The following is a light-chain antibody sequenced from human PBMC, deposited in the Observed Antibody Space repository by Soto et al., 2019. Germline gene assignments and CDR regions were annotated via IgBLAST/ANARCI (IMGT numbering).Light chain of an antibody. J-gene: IGKJ1*01. CDR2: DAS. V-gene: IGKV1-5*01. CDR3: QQYHSYLWT. Sequence: DIQMTQSPSTLSASVVDGVTSTFLASQSIKSWLAWYQQKPGTAPKLLIYDASTLESGVPSRFSGTGSGTEFTLTISSLQPDDIATYYCQQYHSYLWTFGQGTKVDIK. CDR1: QSIKSW.